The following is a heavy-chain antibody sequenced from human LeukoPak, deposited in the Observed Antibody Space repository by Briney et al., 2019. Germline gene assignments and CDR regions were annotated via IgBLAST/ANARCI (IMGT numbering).Heavy chain of an antibody. J-gene: IGHJ5*02. CDR1: GFTFSSYS. CDR3: ATNLIHYYASGAKT. D-gene: IGHD3-10*01. V-gene: IGHV3-21*01. CDR2: ITTSSSYI. Sequence: GGSLRLSCAASGFTFSSYSMNWVRQAPGKGLEWVSSITTSSSYIYYADSVKGRFTISRDNAKNSLFLQMNSLRAEDTAVYYCATNLIHYYASGAKTWGQGTLVTVSS.